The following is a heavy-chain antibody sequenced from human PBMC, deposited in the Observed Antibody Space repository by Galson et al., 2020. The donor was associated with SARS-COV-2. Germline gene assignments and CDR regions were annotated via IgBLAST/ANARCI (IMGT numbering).Heavy chain of an antibody. CDR3: ARDRGYCSSTSCQGSYYYYMDV. V-gene: IGHV1-69*13. J-gene: IGHJ6*03. D-gene: IGHD2-2*01. CDR2: IIPIFGTA. CDR1: RGTFSSYA. Sequence: SVKVSCKASRGTFSSYAISWVRQAPGQGLEWMGGIIPIFGTANYAQKFQGRVTITADESTSTAYMELSSLRSEDTAVYYCARDRGYCSSTSCQGSYYYYMDVWGKGTTVTVAS.